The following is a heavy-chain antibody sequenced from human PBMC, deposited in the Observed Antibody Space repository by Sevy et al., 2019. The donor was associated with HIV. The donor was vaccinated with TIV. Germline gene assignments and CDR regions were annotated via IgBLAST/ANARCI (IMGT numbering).Heavy chain of an antibody. J-gene: IGHJ4*02. CDR1: GFTVSSNY. D-gene: IGHD6-13*01. V-gene: IGHV3-53*01. CDR2: IYSDDST. CDR3: ATGIAAAGHSFDY. Sequence: GGSLRLSCAASGFTVSSNYMSWVRQAPGKGLEWLSVIYSDDSTYYADSVKGRFTISRDNSKNTLYLQMNSPRAEDTAVYYCATGIAAAGHSFDYWGQGTLVTVSS.